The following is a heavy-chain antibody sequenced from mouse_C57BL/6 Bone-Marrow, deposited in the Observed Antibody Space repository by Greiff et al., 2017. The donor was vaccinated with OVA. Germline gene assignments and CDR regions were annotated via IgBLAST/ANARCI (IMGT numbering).Heavy chain of an antibody. CDR1: GFTFSSYA. J-gene: IGHJ3*01. CDR3: TRASTAWFAY. V-gene: IGHV5-9-1*02. CDR2: ISSGGDYI. Sequence: EVKLVESGEGLVKPGGSLKLSCAASGFTFSSYALSWVRQTPEKRLEWVAYISSGGDYIYYADTVQGRFTISRDNARNTLYLQMSSLKSEDTAMYYCTRASTAWFAYWGQGTLVTVSA. D-gene: IGHD1-1*01.